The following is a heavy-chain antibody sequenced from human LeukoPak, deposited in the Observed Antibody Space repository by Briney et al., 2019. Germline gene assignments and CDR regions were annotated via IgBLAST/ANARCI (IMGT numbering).Heavy chain of an antibody. V-gene: IGHV1-8*01. D-gene: IGHD3/OR15-3a*01. CDR1: GYTFTSYD. CDR2: MNPNSGNT. J-gene: IGHJ4*02. Sequence: ASVKVSCKASGYTFTSYDINWVRQAPGQGLEWMGWMNPNSGNTGYAQKFQGRVTMTRNTSISTAYMELSSLRSEDTAVYYCARSPPTGTGYYSYWGQGTLVSVSS. CDR3: ARSPPTGTGYYSY.